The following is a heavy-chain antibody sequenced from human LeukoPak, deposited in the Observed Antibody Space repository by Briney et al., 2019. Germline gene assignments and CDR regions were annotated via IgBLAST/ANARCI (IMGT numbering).Heavy chain of an antibody. CDR1: GYTFTSCD. D-gene: IGHD1-26*01. CDR3: ARGKRVGADFDY. Sequence: ASVKVSCKASGYTFTSCDINWVRQATGQGLEWVGWMNPNSGNTGCAQKFQGRVTMTRNTSISTAYMELSSLRSEDTAVYYCARGKRVGADFDYWGQGTLVTVSS. CDR2: MNPNSGNT. J-gene: IGHJ4*02. V-gene: IGHV1-8*02.